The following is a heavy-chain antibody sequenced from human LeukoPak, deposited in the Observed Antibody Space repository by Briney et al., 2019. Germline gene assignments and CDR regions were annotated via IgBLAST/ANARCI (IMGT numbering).Heavy chain of an antibody. J-gene: IGHJ4*02. V-gene: IGHV1-3*01. CDR1: GYTFTSYA. CDR2: INAGNGNT. CDR3: ARAEKEYYFDY. Sequence: GASVKVSCKASGYTFTSYAMHWVRQAPGQRLEWMGWINAGNGNTKYSQKFQGRVTITRATSASTAYMELSSLRSEDTAVYFCARAEKEYYFDYWGQGTLVTVSS.